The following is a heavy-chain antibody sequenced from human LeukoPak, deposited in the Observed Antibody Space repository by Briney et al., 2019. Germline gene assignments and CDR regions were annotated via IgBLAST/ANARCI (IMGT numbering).Heavy chain of an antibody. V-gene: IGHV3-23*01. D-gene: IGHD3-22*01. J-gene: IGHJ3*02. CDR3: AKDYNYDSSGYYYPGDAFDI. CDR2: ISGSGGST. Sequence: GGSLRLSCAASGFTFSSYTMNWVRLAPGKGVEWVSTISGSGGSTYYADSVKGRFTISRDNSKNTLLLQMNSLRAEDTAVYYCAKDYNYDSSGYYYPGDAFDIWGQGTMVTVSS. CDR1: GFTFSSYT.